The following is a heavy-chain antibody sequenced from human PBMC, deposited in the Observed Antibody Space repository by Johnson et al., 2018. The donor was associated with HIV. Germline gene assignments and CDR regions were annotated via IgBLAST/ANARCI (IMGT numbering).Heavy chain of an antibody. D-gene: IGHD3-10*01. Sequence: QMQLVESGGGVVQPGRSLRLSCAASGFTFSSYAMHWVRQAPGKGLEWVAVISYDGSIKYYGDSVKGRFTISRDNSKNTLYLQMNSLRVEDTAVYYCAKGMGLSIGELSDAFHFWGQGTMVTVSS. J-gene: IGHJ3*01. CDR2: ISYDGSIK. CDR3: AKGMGLSIGELSDAFHF. CDR1: GFTFSSYA. V-gene: IGHV3-30*04.